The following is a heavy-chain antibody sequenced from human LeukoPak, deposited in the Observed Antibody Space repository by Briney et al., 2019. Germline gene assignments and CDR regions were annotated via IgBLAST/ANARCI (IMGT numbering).Heavy chain of an antibody. CDR1: GFIVSSDY. CDR2: IYSGGST. CDR3: ARDLHYDSSGYNLGY. V-gene: IGHV3-53*01. D-gene: IGHD3-22*01. J-gene: IGHJ4*02. Sequence: PGESLRLSCAVSGFIVSSDYMSWVRQAPGKGLEWVSTIYSGGSTYYADSVKGRFTISRDNSKNTLYLQMNSLRAEDTAVYYCARDLHYDSSGYNLGYWGQGTLVTVSS.